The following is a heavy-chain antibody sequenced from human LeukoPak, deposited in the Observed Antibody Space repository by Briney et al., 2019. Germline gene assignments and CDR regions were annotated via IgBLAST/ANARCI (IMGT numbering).Heavy chain of an antibody. CDR1: DGSISSGGYY. V-gene: IGHV4-31*03. Sequence: PSETLSLTCTVSDGSISSGGYYWSWIRQHPGKGLEWIGYIYYSGSTYYNPSLKSRVTISVDTSKNQFSLKLSSVTAADTAVYYCARGGYSGSYTAFDIWGQGTMVTVSS. D-gene: IGHD1-26*01. J-gene: IGHJ3*02. CDR3: ARGGYSGSYTAFDI. CDR2: IYYSGST.